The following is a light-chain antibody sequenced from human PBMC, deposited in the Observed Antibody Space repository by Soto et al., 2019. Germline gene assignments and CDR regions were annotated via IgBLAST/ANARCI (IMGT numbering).Light chain of an antibody. CDR1: QDIRRW. CDR3: QRGYSFAFT. CDR2: AAS. V-gene: IGKV1-12*01. J-gene: IGKJ3*01. Sequence: EIHITQSTSSVSASVGYRFTINCRASQDIRRWLEWYQQKPGKAPKLLIYAASNLQSGVPSRFRGSGSGTDVTLTISSLQPEDFETYFCQRGYSFAFTVGPRTMVDVK.